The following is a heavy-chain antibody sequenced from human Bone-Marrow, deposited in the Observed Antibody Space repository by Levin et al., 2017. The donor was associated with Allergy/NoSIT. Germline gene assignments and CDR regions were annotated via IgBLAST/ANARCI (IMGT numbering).Heavy chain of an antibody. D-gene: IGHD3-16*02. Sequence: GGSLRLSCAASGFTFSNAWMSWVRQAPGKGLEWVGRIKSKTDGGTTDYAAPVKGRFTISRDDSKNTLYLQMNSLKTEDTAVYYCTTERGEITFGGVIVIPWDYWGQGTLVTVSS. CDR1: GFTFSNAW. J-gene: IGHJ4*02. CDR2: IKSKTDGGTT. V-gene: IGHV3-15*01. CDR3: TTERGEITFGGVIVIPWDY.